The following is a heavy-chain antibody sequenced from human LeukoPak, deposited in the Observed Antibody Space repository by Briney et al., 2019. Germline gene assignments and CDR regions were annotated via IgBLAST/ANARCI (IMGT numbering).Heavy chain of an antibody. CDR1: GGSFSAYY. J-gene: IGHJ4*02. CDR3: AREGTTGWAF. CDR2: IYSSGST. Sequence: SESLSLTCAVYGGSFSAYYWSWIRQPPGMGLEWIGYIYSSGSTKYNPSLKSRVTMSVDTSKNQFSLKLSSVTAADTAVYFCAREGTTGWAFWGQGTLVTVSS. V-gene: IGHV4-59*01. D-gene: IGHD1-1*01.